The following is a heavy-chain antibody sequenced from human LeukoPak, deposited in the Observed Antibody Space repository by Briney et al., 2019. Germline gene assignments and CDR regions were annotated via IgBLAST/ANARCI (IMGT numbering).Heavy chain of an antibody. CDR2: IYYSGST. CDR1: GGSISSHY. D-gene: IGHD6-19*01. CDR3: ARSLTGYTGGFDV. V-gene: IGHV4-59*11. J-gene: IGHJ3*01. Sequence: PSETLSLTCSVSGGSISSHYWSWIRQPPGKGLEWIGYIYYSGSTKYNPSLKSRVTISVDTSKNQFSLKLSSVTAADTAVYYCARSLTGYTGGFDVWGQGTMVTVFS.